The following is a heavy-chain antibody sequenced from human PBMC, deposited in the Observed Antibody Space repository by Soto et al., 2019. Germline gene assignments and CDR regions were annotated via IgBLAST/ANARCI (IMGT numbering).Heavy chain of an antibody. Sequence: SETLSLTCTVSGGSVSSGDHYWSWIRQPPGKGLESIAYTMYVGTTYYNPSLKNRVTISIDTSKNLFSLRLSAVTAADTAVYYCARGRGYGFGIDYWGQGIVVTVSS. J-gene: IGHJ4*02. CDR2: TMYVGTT. CDR3: ARGRGYGFGIDY. D-gene: IGHD5-18*01. V-gene: IGHV4-30-4*01. CDR1: GGSVSSGDHY.